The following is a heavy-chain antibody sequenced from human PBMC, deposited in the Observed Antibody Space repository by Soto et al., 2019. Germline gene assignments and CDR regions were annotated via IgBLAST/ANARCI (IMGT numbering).Heavy chain of an antibody. CDR3: ARDRGGLHPSWDH. V-gene: IGHV3-30*04. CDR1: GFTFRRSG. CDR2: ISDDGRKK. J-gene: IGHJ4*02. D-gene: IGHD4-4*01. Sequence: QVQLVESGGGVVQPGRSLRLSCAASGFTFRRSGMHWVRQAPGKGLEWVAFISDDGRKKYYPDFVKGRFTLSRDNSKNTLYLQMNSLRAEDTAVYYCARDRGGLHPSWDHWGQGTLVTVSS.